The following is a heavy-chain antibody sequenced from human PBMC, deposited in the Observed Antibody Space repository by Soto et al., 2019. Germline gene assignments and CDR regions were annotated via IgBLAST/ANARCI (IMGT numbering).Heavy chain of an antibody. D-gene: IGHD3-22*01. CDR3: VRDSENSSGYYDY. J-gene: IGHJ4*02. Sequence: QVPLVQSGAEVKKPGASVRVACKASGYIFSNFNMHWVRLAPGQGPERMGIIDPDSGTTSYAQKFQGRVTTGVDRSTTTVFLEVSSLTSEDTATYYCVRDSENSSGYYDYWGQGVLVTVSS. V-gene: IGHV1-46*01. CDR1: GYIFSNFN. CDR2: IDPDSGTT.